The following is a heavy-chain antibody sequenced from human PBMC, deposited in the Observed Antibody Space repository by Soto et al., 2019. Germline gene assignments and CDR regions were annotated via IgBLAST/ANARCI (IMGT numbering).Heavy chain of an antibody. CDR2: IYSGGST. J-gene: IGHJ4*02. V-gene: IGHV3-53*04. CDR1: GFTVSINF. Sequence: PGGSLRLSCAASGFTVSINFMSWVRQAPGKGLEWVSVIYSGGSTYYADSVKGRFTISRHNSKNTLYLQMNSLRAEDTAVYYCARAQSFYFDYWGQGTLVTVSS. CDR3: ARAQSFYFDY.